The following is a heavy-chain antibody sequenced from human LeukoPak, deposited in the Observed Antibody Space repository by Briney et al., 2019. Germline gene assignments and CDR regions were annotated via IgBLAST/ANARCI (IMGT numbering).Heavy chain of an antibody. CDR1: GFIFSSDS. Sequence: GGSLRLSCAASGFIFSSDSMNWVREGPGEGLEWVSYISSSSGSIYYADCVKGGVTISRDNAKKSLYLQMKSLRAEDTAVYYCARMYSDSSGYDHDALDIWGQGTMVTVSS. CDR2: ISSSSGSI. V-gene: IGHV3-48*01. CDR3: ARMYSDSSGYDHDALDI. J-gene: IGHJ3*02. D-gene: IGHD3-22*01.